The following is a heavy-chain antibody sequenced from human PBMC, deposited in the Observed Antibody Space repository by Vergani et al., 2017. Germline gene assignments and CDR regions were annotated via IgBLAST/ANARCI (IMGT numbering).Heavy chain of an antibody. CDR1: GFTFSSYA. CDR3: ARPCGYRCYFDY. V-gene: IGHV3-30*04. D-gene: IGHD1-1*01. Sequence: VQLLESGRGVVQPGRSLRLSCAASGFTFSSYAMHWVRQAPGKGLEWVAVISYDGSNKYYADSVKGRFTISRDNSKNTLYLQMNSLRAEDTAVYYCARPCGYRCYFDYWGQGTLVTVSS. CDR2: ISYDGSNK. J-gene: IGHJ4*02.